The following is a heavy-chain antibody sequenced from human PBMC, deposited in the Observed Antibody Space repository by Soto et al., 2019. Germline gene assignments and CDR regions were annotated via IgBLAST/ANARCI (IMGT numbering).Heavy chain of an antibody. CDR2: INHSGST. CDR1: GRSFSGYY. D-gene: IGHD2-21*01. Sequence: QVQLQQWGAGLLKPSETLSLTCAVYGRSFSGYYWSWIRQPPGKGLEWIGEINHSGSTNYNPSLKGXVTISVDTSKNHFSLKLSSLTAADTAVYYCARAYGGDVFDYWGQGTLVTVSS. CDR3: ARAYGGDVFDY. V-gene: IGHV4-34*01. J-gene: IGHJ4*02.